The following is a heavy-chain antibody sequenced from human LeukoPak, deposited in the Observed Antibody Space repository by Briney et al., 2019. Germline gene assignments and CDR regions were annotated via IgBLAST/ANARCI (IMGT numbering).Heavy chain of an antibody. V-gene: IGHV4-34*01. Sequence: SETLSLTCAVYGGSFSGYYWSWIRQPPGKGLEWIGEINHSGSTNYNPPLKSRVTISVDTSKNQFSLKLSSVTAADTAVYYCAKRKQRLEQQLFEWLLPQGNWFDPWGQGTLVTVSS. CDR3: AKRKQRLEQQLFEWLLPQGNWFDP. CDR2: INHSGST. D-gene: IGHD3-22*01. J-gene: IGHJ5*02. CDR1: GGSFSGYY.